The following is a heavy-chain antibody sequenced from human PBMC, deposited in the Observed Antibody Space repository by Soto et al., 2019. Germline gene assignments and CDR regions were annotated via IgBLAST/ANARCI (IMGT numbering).Heavy chain of an antibody. CDR1: GSSVSSDIAA. V-gene: IGHV6-1*01. CDR2: TYYRSKWYD. D-gene: IGHD5-12*01. CDR3: ARGDGYNYHYYYGMDV. J-gene: IGHJ6*01. Sequence: SQTRSLTGAISGSSVSSDIAAWNCIRQSPSRGLEWLGRTYYRSKWYDDYAVSVKSRITINPDTSKNQFSLQLNSVTPEDTAVYYCARGDGYNYHYYYGMDVWGQGTTVTVSS.